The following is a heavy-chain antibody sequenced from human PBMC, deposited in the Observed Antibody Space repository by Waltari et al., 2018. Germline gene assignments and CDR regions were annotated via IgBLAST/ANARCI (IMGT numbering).Heavy chain of an antibody. CDR2: IYYSGDT. CDR3: ARELAGGGSRWFDP. CDR1: GVSLNTSNLY. V-gene: IGHV4-31*03. D-gene: IGHD6-13*01. Sequence: QVQLQESGPGLVKPSQTLSLTCTVSGVSLNTSNLYWRLIRQQPGKGLEWIGYIYYSGDTYYNPSLKSRVAISIDASKKQFSLTMTSVTAADTATYYCARELAGGGSRWFDPWGPGTQVIVSS. J-gene: IGHJ5*02.